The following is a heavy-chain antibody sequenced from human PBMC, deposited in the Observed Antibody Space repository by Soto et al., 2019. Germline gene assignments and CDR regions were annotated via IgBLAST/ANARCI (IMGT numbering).Heavy chain of an antibody. CDR1: GFTFSSYS. Sequence: EVQLVESGGGLVKPGGSPRLSCAASGFTFSSYSMNWVRQAPGKGLEWVSSISSSSSYIYYADSVKGRFTISRDNAKNSLYLQMNSLRAEDTAVYYCARDSDSGSYSSVDYWGQGTLVTVSS. J-gene: IGHJ4*02. V-gene: IGHV3-21*01. CDR3: ARDSDSGSYSSVDY. D-gene: IGHD1-26*01. CDR2: ISSSSSYI.